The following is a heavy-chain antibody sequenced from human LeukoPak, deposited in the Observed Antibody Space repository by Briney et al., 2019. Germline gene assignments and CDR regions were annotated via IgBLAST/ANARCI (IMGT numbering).Heavy chain of an antibody. CDR2: IYHSGST. Sequence: SETLSLTCAVSGYSISSGYYWGWIRPPPGKGLEWIGSIYHSGSTYYNPSLRSRVTISVDTSKNQFSLKLSSVTAADTAVYYCARQKGGYSNGWYLGWEFDYWGQGTLVTVSS. CDR1: GYSISSGYY. D-gene: IGHD6-19*01. V-gene: IGHV4-38-2*01. CDR3: ARQKGGYSNGWYLGWEFDY. J-gene: IGHJ4*02.